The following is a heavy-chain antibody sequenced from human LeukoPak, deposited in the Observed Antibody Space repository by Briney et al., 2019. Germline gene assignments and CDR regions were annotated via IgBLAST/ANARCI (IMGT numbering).Heavy chain of an antibody. J-gene: IGHJ4*02. D-gene: IGHD1-1*01. CDR1: GGTFSSNT. CDR3: ATPPTGTTTTGEYYFDS. V-gene: IGHV1-69*01. CDR2: IIPFFGSA. Sequence: SVKVSCKASGGTFSSNTIAWVRQAPGQGLEWLGGIIPFFGSANYAQKFQGRVTITADESTSTAYMELSSLRSEDTAVYYCATPPTGTTTTGEYYFDSWGQGTLATVSS.